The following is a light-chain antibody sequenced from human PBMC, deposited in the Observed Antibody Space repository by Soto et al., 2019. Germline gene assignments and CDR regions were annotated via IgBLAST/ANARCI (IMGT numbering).Light chain of an antibody. J-gene: IGLJ1*01. CDR3: SSYTSSSTPLCV. V-gene: IGLV2-14*01. Sequence: QSALTQPASVSGSPGQSITISCTGTSSDVGGYNYVSWYQQHPDKAPKLMIYEVSNRPSGVSNRFSGSKSGNTASLTISGLQAEDEADYYCSSYTSSSTPLCVFGTGTKVTVL. CDR2: EVS. CDR1: SSDVGGYNY.